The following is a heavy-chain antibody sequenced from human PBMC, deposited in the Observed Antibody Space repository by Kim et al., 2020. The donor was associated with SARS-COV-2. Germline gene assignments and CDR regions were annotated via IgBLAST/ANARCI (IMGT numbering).Heavy chain of an antibody. CDR1: GFTFSTYW. Sequence: GGCLRLSCAASGFTFSTYWMNWVRQAPGKGLVWVSRVSGDGSSTNYADSVKGRFTISRDNAKNTLYLQMNSLRADDTALYYCARGAFYSGMGVWGQGTTVTVSS. J-gene: IGHJ6*02. CDR3: ARGAFYSGMGV. CDR2: VSGDGSST. V-gene: IGHV3-74*01.